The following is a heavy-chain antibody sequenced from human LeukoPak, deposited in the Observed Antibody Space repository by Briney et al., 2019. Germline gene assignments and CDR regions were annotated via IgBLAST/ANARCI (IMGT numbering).Heavy chain of an antibody. CDR2: INHSGST. J-gene: IGHJ6*03. Sequence: SETLSLTCAVYVGSFSGYYWSWIRQPPGKGLEWIGEINHSGSTNYNSSLKSRVTMSVDTSKNQFSLKLSSVTAADTAVYYCARGYYGSGSHCCHMDVWRKGTTITVS. CDR3: ARGYYGSGSHCCHMDV. CDR1: VGSFSGYY. V-gene: IGHV4-34*01. D-gene: IGHD3-10*01.